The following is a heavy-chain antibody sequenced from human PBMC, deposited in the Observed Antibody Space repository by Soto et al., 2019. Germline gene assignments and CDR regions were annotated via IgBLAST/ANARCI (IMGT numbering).Heavy chain of an antibody. CDR3: ARHQAHRARHYYYYGMDV. Sequence: PGESLKISCKGSGYSFTSYWIGWVRQMPGKGLEWMGIIYPGDSDTRYSPSFQGQVTISADKSISTAYLQWSSLKASDTAMYYCARHQAHRARHYYYYGMDVWGQGTTVTVSS. J-gene: IGHJ6*02. CDR2: IYPGDSDT. V-gene: IGHV5-51*01. CDR1: GYSFTSYW.